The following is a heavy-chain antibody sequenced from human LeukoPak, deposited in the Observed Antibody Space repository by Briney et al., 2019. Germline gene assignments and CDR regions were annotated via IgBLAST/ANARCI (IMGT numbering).Heavy chain of an antibody. Sequence: ASVTVSCTASGYTFTSYGISWVRQAPGQGLEWMGWISAYNGNTNYAQKLQGRVTMTTDTSTSTAYMELRSLRSDDTAVYYCARGGRGYCTNGVCSYFDYWGQGTLVTVSS. D-gene: IGHD2-8*01. CDR2: ISAYNGNT. CDR1: GYTFTSYG. CDR3: ARGGRGYCTNGVCSYFDY. J-gene: IGHJ4*02. V-gene: IGHV1-18*01.